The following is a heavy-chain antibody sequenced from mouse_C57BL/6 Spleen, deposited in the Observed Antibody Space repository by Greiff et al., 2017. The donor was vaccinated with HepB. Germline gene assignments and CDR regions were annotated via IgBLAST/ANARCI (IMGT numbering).Heavy chain of an antibody. D-gene: IGHD2-4*01. J-gene: IGHJ2*01. Sequence: VQLQQSGTVLARPGASVKMSCKTSGYTFTSYWMHWVKQRPGQGLEWIGAIYPGNSDTSYNQKFKGKAKLTAVTSASTAYMELSSLTNEDSAVYYCTRSRDYAGRFDYWGQGTTLTVSS. CDR3: TRSRDYAGRFDY. CDR2: IYPGNSDT. CDR1: GYTFTSYW. V-gene: IGHV1-5*01.